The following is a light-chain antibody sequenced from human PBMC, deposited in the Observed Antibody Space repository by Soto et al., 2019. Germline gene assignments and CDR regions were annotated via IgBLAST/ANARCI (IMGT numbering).Light chain of an antibody. J-gene: IGKJ5*01. V-gene: IGKV1-33*01. CDR2: DAS. CDR3: QQYDNLPSIT. CDR1: QDISNY. Sequence: DIQMTQSPSSLSASVGDRVTITCQASQDISNYLNWYQQKPGKAPKLLIYDASNLETGVPSRFSGSGSGTVFTFTISSLQPEDIATYYCQQYDNLPSITFGQGTRLEIK.